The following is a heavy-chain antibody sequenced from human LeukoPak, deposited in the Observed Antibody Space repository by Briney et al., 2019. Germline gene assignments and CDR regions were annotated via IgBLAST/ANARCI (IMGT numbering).Heavy chain of an antibody. CDR3: ARETDWGDRDY. J-gene: IGHJ4*02. V-gene: IGHV4-61*02. Sequence: SETLSLTCTVSGGSISSGSYYWSWIRQPAGKGLEWIGRIYTSGSTNYNPSPKSRVTISVDTSKNQFSLKLSSVTAADTAVYYCARETDWGDRDYWGQGTLVTVSS. CDR2: IYTSGST. CDR1: GGSISSGSYY. D-gene: IGHD3/OR15-3a*01.